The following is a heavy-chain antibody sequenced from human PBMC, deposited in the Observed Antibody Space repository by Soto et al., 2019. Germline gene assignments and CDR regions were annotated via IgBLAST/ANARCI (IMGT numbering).Heavy chain of an antibody. D-gene: IGHD3-3*01. V-gene: IGHV4-61*08. J-gene: IGHJ3*02. CDR1: DGSGSGGGYY. CDR2: IYYSGST. Sequence: SETQCLTSTVSDGSGSGGGYYWSWIRQPPGKGLEWIGYIYYSGSTNYNPSLKSRVTISVDTSKNQFSLKLSSVTAADTAVYYCARDTTRQAIFGVVIRAPDAFDIWGQGTMVTVSS. CDR3: ARDTTRQAIFGVVIRAPDAFDI.